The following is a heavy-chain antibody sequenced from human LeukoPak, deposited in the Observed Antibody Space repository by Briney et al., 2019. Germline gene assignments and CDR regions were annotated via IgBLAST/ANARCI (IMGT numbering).Heavy chain of an antibody. D-gene: IGHD1-1*01. CDR3: ARDSKSARPFYYYFYGLDV. CDR1: GYSFTGYY. Sequence: GASVKVSCKASGYSFTGYYMHWVRQAPGQGLEWMGWVNPSSGGTNYARKLQGRVTMTRDTSISTVYMELIGLTSDDTAVFYCARDSKSARPFYYYFYGLDVWGQGTTVTVSS. J-gene: IGHJ6*02. V-gene: IGHV1-2*02. CDR2: VNPSSGGT.